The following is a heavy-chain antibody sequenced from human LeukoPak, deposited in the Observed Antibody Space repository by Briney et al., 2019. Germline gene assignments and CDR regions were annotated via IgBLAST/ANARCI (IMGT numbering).Heavy chain of an antibody. CDR1: GYTFTTYD. Sequence: GASVTVPCKASGYTFTTYDISWVRQAPGQGLEWMGWISAYNGNTNYAQKLQGRVTMTTDTSASTAYMELRSLRSDDTAVYYCARDDGSSSLFDYWGQGTLVTVSS. J-gene: IGHJ4*02. CDR2: ISAYNGNT. D-gene: IGHD6-13*01. V-gene: IGHV1-18*01. CDR3: ARDDGSSSLFDY.